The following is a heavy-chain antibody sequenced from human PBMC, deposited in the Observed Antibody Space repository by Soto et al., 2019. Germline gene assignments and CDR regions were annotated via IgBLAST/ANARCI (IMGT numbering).Heavy chain of an antibody. J-gene: IGHJ5*02. CDR3: ARLLYCNGGSCYSRWFDP. V-gene: IGHV4-39*01. CDR1: GGSISSNNYY. CDR2: IYYSGST. D-gene: IGHD2-15*01. Sequence: QLQLQESGPGLATPSETLSLTCNVSGGSISSNNYYWGWIHQPPGKGLEWIGNIYYSGSTYYNPSLKSRVTMSVDTSKNQFSLKMTSVTAADTAVYYCARLLYCNGGSCYSRWFDPWGQGTLVTVSS.